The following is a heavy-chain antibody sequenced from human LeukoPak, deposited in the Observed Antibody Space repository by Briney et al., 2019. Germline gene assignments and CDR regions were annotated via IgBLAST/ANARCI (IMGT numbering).Heavy chain of an antibody. V-gene: IGHV3-23*01. CDR1: GFTFSNYA. D-gene: IGHD7-27*01. Sequence: GGSLRLSCAVSGFTFSNYAMTWVRQAPGKGLDWVSAVSVSAGSTYYADSVKGRFTISRDNSKNTLYLQMNSLRPEDAAIYYCATIGDRRTGELYRIDYWGQGTLVTVSS. CDR2: VSVSAGST. J-gene: IGHJ4*02. CDR3: ATIGDRRTGELYRIDY.